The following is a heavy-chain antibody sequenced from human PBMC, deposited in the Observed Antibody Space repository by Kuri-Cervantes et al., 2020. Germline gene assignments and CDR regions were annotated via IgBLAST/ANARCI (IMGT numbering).Heavy chain of an antibody. CDR3: AKDLTTVITARLRN. J-gene: IGHJ4*02. Sequence: GGSLRLSCAASGFTFSSYGMHWVRQAPGKGLEWVAFIRYDGSNKYYADSVKGRFTISRDNSKNSLYLQMNSLRAEDTAVYYCAKDLTTVITARLRNWGQGTLVTVSS. CDR2: IRYDGSNK. V-gene: IGHV3-30*02. CDR1: GFTFSSYG. D-gene: IGHD4-17*01.